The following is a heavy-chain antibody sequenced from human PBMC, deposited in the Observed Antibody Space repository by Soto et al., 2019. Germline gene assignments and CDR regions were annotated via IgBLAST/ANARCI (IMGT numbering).Heavy chain of an antibody. CDR2: IYYTGGT. D-gene: IGHD6-13*01. CDR3: ARDWYVEDYYYGMDV. CDR1: GGSISSGDYY. Sequence: TSETLSLTCTVSGGSISSGDYYWSWIRQPPGKGLEWIGYIYYTGGTNYNPSLKSRVTMSVDTSKNQFSLNLSSVTTADTAVYYCARDWYVEDYYYGMDVWGQGTTVTSP. V-gene: IGHV4-61*08. J-gene: IGHJ6*02.